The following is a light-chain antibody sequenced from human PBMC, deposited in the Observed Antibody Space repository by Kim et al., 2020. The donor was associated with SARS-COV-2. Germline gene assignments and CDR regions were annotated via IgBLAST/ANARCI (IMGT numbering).Light chain of an antibody. CDR3: NSRDSNDYVV. CDR1: SLRSYY. V-gene: IGLV3-19*01. J-gene: IGLJ2*01. Sequence: VALGQTVRITCQGDSLRSYYATWYQQKPGQAPKVVIYGKDNRPSGVPDRFSGSSSGNTAYLTITGTQAGDDADYYCNSRDSNDYVVFGGGTKVTVL. CDR2: GKD.